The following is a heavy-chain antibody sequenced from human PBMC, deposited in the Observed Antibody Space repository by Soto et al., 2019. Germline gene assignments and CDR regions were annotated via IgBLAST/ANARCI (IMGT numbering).Heavy chain of an antibody. J-gene: IGHJ6*02. CDR2: IWYDGSNK. D-gene: IGHD6-6*01. V-gene: IGHV3-33*01. CDR3: ARDRGSSRVKARYYYGMDV. Sequence: GGSLRLSCAASGFTFSSYGMHWVRQAPGKGLEWVAVIWYDGSNKYYADSVKGRFTISRDNSKNTLYLQMNSLRAEDTAVYYCARDRGSSRVKARYYYGMDVWGQGTTVTVSS. CDR1: GFTFSSYG.